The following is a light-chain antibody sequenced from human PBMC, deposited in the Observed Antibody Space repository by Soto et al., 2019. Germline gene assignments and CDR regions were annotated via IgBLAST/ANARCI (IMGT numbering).Light chain of an antibody. CDR1: QSVSNY. J-gene: IGKJ4*01. CDR3: QQTDRSPLT. V-gene: IGKV1-39*01. Sequence: IQMTQSPSSLSASVGDRVIITCPANQSVSNYLNWFQQKPGKAPNLLIYAASNLQSGVPSRFSGRGSGTDFTLTISSLQPEDFATYFCQQTDRSPLTFGGGTKVE. CDR2: AAS.